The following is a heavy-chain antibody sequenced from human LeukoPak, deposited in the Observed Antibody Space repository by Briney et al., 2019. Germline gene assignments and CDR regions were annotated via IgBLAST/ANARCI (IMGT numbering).Heavy chain of an antibody. CDR1: GGSLSGSFSSYF. V-gene: IGHV4-34*01. Sequence: SETLSLTCVVSGGSLSGSFSSYFWPWIRQPPGKGLEWIGEINRRGNANYNPSLKSRVTMSVDTSKNDLSLGLTSLTAADTAVYYCARSYYGSGSYYNWFDPWGQGTLVTVSS. D-gene: IGHD3-10*01. CDR2: INRRGNA. J-gene: IGHJ5*02. CDR3: ARSYYGSGSYYNWFDP.